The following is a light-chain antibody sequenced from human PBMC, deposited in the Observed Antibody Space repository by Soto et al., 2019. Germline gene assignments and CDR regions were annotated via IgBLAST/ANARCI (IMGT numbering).Light chain of an antibody. CDR1: SSNIGAGYD. V-gene: IGLV1-40*01. CDR2: GNS. CDR3: QSYDSSLSVLYV. J-gene: IGLJ1*01. Sequence: QSVLTQPPSVSGAPGQRVTISCTGSSSNIGAGYDVRWYQQLPGTAPKLLIYGNSNRPSGVPDRFSGSKSGTSASLAITGLQAEDEADYYCQSYDSSLSVLYVFGTGTKVTVL.